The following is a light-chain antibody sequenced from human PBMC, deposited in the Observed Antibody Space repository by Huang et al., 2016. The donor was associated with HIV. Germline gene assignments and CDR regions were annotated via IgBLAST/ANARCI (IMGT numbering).Light chain of an antibody. V-gene: IGKV3-20*01. Sequence: EIVLTQSPGTLSLPPGERATLSCRASQSVSSSYLAWYQQRPGQAPRLVIYGASSRATGIPDRFRGSGSGTDFTLTSSRLEPEDFAMYYCQQFGNSPITFGQGTRLDIK. CDR2: GAS. CDR1: QSVSSSY. CDR3: QQFGNSPIT. J-gene: IGKJ5*01.